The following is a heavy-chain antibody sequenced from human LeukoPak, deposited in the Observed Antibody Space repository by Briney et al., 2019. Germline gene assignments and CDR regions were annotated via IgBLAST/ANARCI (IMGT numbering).Heavy chain of an antibody. CDR3: AIGGGTYYYDSSGYTTNAFDI. CDR1: GGSISSYY. Sequence: SETLSLTCTVSGGSISSYYWSWIRQPPGKGLEWIGYIYYSGSTNYNPSLKSRVTISVDTSKNQFSLKLSSVTAADTAVYYCAIGGGTYYYDSSGYTTNAFDIWGQGTMVTVSS. J-gene: IGHJ3*02. D-gene: IGHD3-22*01. V-gene: IGHV4-59*01. CDR2: IYYSGST.